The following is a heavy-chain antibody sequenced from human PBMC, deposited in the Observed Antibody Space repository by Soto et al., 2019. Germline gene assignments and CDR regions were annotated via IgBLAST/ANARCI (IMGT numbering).Heavy chain of an antibody. CDR2: IYYSGST. CDR3: AGGDGYCSSTSCYEYDYYGLDV. D-gene: IGHD2-2*01. Sequence: SETLSLTCTVSCGSISSYYWSWIRQPPGKGLEWIGYIYYSGSTNYNPSLKSRVTISIDTSKNQFSLKLSSVTAADTAAYYCAGGDGYCSSTSCYEYDYYGLDVWGQGTQVTVSS. V-gene: IGHV4-59*12. J-gene: IGHJ6*02. CDR1: CGSISSYY.